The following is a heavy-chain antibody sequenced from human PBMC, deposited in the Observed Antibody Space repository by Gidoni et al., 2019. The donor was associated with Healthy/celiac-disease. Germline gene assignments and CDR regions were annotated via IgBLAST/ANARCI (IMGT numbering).Heavy chain of an antibody. D-gene: IGHD3-10*01. CDR2: ISWNSGSI. CDR3: AKDIDIGFGELLQFDY. J-gene: IGHJ4*02. Sequence: EVQLVESGGGLVQPGRSLRLSCAASGFTFDDYAMHWVRQAPGKGLEWVSGISWNSGSIGYADSVKGRFTISRDNAKNSLYLQMNSLRAEDTALYYCAKDIDIGFGELLQFDYWGQGTLVTVSS. CDR1: GFTFDDYA. V-gene: IGHV3-9*01.